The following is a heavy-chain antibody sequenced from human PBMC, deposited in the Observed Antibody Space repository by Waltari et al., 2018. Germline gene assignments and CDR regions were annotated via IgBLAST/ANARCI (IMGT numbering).Heavy chain of an antibody. D-gene: IGHD3-3*01. CDR1: GGSISSYY. J-gene: IGHJ3*02. CDR3: ARDLMDYYFWGGYRGTSYAFDI. V-gene: IGHV4-59*01. Sequence: QVQLQESGPGLVKPSETLSLTCTVSGGSISSYYWSWIRQPPGKGLAWIGYIYYSESTNYNPSRKSLVTVSVDTSKNQFSLKLSSVTAADTAVYYCARDLMDYYFWGGYRGTSYAFDIWGQGTMVTVSS. CDR2: IYYSEST.